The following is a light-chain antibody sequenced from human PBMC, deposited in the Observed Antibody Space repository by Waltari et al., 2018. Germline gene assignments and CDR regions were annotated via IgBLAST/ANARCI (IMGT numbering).Light chain of an antibody. V-gene: IGKV3-20*01. CDR1: QSVSSNS. Sequence: EIVSTQSPGTLSLSPGESTTLCFRASQSVSSNSLAWYQQRPGQATRLLIYGASSRATGIPDRFSGSGSGTDFTITISRLEPEDFALYYCQQYGTAPRTFGQGTKVEVK. CDR2: GAS. CDR3: QQYGTAPRT. J-gene: IGKJ1*01.